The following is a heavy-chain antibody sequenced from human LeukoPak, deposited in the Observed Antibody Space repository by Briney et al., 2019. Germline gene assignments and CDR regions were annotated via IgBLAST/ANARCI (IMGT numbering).Heavy chain of an antibody. V-gene: IGHV1-69*04. Sequence: GASVKVSCKASGYTFTSYGISWVRQAPGQGLEWMGRIIPILGIANYAQKFQGRVTITADKSTSTAYMELSSLRSEDTAVYYCASGTAMVPRGYYYNMDVXXXGXTXTVSS. CDR3: ASGTAMVPRGYYYNMDV. CDR1: GYTFTSYG. CDR2: IIPILGIA. D-gene: IGHD5-18*01. J-gene: IGHJ6*01.